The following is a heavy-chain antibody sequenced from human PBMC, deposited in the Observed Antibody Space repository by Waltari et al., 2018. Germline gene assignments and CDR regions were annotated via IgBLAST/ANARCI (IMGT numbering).Heavy chain of an antibody. D-gene: IGHD4-4*01. CDR3: ASTDYTNYYYMDV. CDR2: TIPTFGTA. J-gene: IGHJ6*03. Sequence: QVQLVQSGAEVKKPGSSVKGSCKASGGNLRSYAIRWVRRATGHGLEWMGGTIPTFGTANYVQKCQGIVTITADESTSTAYMELSSLRSEDTAVYYCASTDYTNYYYMDVWGQGTMVTVSS. CDR1: GGNLRSYA. V-gene: IGHV1-69*12.